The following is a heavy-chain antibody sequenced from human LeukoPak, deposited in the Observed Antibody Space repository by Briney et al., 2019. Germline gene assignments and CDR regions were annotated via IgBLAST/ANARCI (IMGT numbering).Heavy chain of an antibody. D-gene: IGHD3-10*02. CDR2: IKQDGSEK. Sequence: GGSLRLSCAASGFTFSSYWMSSVRQAPGKGLEWLANIKQDGSEKYYVNSVKGRFTISRDNAKNSLYLQMNSLRAEDTAVYYCAREMLGVPFDYWGQGTLVTVSS. CDR1: GFTFSSYW. V-gene: IGHV3-7*01. J-gene: IGHJ4*02. CDR3: AREMLGVPFDY.